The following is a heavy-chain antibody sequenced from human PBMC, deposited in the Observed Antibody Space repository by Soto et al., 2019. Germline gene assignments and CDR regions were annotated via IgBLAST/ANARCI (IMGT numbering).Heavy chain of an antibody. CDR3: ARDHGMFLSYYYYGMDV. Sequence: GGSLRLSCAASGFTFSNAWMSWVRQAPGKGLEWVGRIKSKTDGGSNTHYAESVKGRFNISRDDSKNTVYLQMNNLRGEDSAVYYCARDHGMFLSYYYYGMDVWGQGTTVTVSS. V-gene: IGHV3-15*01. J-gene: IGHJ6*02. CDR2: IKSKTDGGSNT. D-gene: IGHD3-10*02. CDR1: GFTFSNAW.